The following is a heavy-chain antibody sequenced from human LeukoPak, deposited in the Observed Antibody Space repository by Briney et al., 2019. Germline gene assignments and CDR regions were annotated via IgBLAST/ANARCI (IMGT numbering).Heavy chain of an antibody. D-gene: IGHD3-3*01. Sequence: GGSLRLSCAASGFTFSSYWMHWVRHAPGKGLVWVSRINSDGRSTSYADSVKGRFTISRDNAKNTLYLQMNSLRAEDTAVYYCARDEQYYDFCSGYYHNLFDYWGQGTLVTVSS. CDR1: GFTFSSYW. CDR2: INSDGRST. V-gene: IGHV3-74*01. J-gene: IGHJ4*02. CDR3: ARDEQYYDFCSGYYHNLFDY.